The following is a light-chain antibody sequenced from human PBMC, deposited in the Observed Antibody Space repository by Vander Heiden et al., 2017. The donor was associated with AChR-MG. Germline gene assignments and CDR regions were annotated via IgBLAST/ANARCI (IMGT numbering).Light chain of an antibody. Sequence: QSVLTPPPSVSGAPGHRVTISCTGGSSNMGAGYDVHWSQQLPGPAPKLLIYGNSNRPSGVPDRFSGSKSGPSASLAITGLQAEDEADYYGQSYDSSLSGSKVFGGGTKLTVL. J-gene: IGLJ2*01. CDR3: QSYDSSLSGSKV. CDR1: SSNMGAGYD. CDR2: GNS. V-gene: IGLV1-40*01.